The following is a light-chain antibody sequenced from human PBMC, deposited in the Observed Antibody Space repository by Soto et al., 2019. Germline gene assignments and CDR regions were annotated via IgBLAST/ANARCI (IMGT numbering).Light chain of an antibody. CDR3: QQRNNWPLT. CDR2: GVS. J-gene: IGKJ4*01. CDR1: QTVSSDY. V-gene: IGKV3D-20*02. Sequence: IVFTQSPGTLSLFAGGGATLSCTTSQTVSSDYLAWYQQKPGQAPRLLIYGVSTRATGIPARFSGSGSGTDFTLTISSLEPEDFAVYYCQQRNNWPLTFGGGTKVDI.